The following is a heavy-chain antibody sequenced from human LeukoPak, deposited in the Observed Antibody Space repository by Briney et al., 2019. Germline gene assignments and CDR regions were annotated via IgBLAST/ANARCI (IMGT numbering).Heavy chain of an antibody. CDR3: AREQDYMIVEKSAFDI. CDR2: INSDGSST. J-gene: IGHJ3*02. D-gene: IGHD3-22*01. V-gene: IGHV3-74*01. Sequence: TGGSLRLSCAASGFTFSSYWMHWVRQAPGRGLVWVSRINSDGSSTSYADSVKGRFTISRDNAKNTLYLQMNSLRAEDTAVYYCAREQDYMIVEKSAFDIWGQGTMVTVSS. CDR1: GFTFSSYW.